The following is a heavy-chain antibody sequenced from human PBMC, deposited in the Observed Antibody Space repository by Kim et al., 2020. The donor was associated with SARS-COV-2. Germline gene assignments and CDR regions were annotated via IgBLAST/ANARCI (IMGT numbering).Heavy chain of an antibody. D-gene: IGHD3-3*01. V-gene: IGHV4-39*01. CDR2: ISYSGRT. Sequence: SETLSLTCTVSGGSISSNDYYWDWIRQPPGKGLEWIGSISYSGRTYYNPSLKSRVTISVDTSKNQISLKLSSVTAADTGVYYCARGIFGVVIIPYYYYYMDVWGKGPTVTVS. CDR1: GGSISSNDYY. J-gene: IGHJ6*03. CDR3: ARGIFGVVIIPYYYYYMDV.